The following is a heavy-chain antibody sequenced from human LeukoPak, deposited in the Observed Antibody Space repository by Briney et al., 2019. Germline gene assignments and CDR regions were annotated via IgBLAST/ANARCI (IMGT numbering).Heavy chain of an antibody. J-gene: IGHJ6*03. CDR1: GYTFTSYG. Sequence: GASGKVSCKASGYTFTSYGISWVRQAPGQGLEWMGWISAYNGNTNYAQKLQGRVTMTRDMSTSTVYMELSSLRSEDTAVYYCARESPDGGNRVYYYYYMDVWGKGTTVTASS. V-gene: IGHV1-18*01. CDR2: ISAYNGNT. CDR3: ARESPDGGNRVYYYYYMDV. D-gene: IGHD4-23*01.